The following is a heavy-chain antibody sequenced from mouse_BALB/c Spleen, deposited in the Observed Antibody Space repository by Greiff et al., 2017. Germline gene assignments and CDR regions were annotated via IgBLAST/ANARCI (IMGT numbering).Heavy chain of an antibody. CDR3: ARDGSGFWFAY. CDR1: GFTFSSFG. D-gene: IGHD1-1*01. CDR2: ISSGSSTI. J-gene: IGHJ3*01. Sequence: EVKLVESGGGLVQPGGSRKLSCAASGFTFSSFGMHWVRQAPEKGLEWVAYISSGSSTIYYADTVKGRFTISRDNPKNTLFLQMTSLRSEDTAMYYCARDGSGFWFAYWGQGTLVTVAA. V-gene: IGHV5-17*02.